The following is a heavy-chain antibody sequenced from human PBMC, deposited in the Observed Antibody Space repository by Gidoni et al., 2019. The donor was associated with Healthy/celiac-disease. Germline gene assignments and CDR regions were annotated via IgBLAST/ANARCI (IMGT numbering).Heavy chain of an antibody. CDR3: ARDYGSGNWFDP. J-gene: IGHJ5*02. D-gene: IGHD3-10*01. CDR1: GLSISCVGYY. CDR2: LDYSGCT. Sequence: QVQLQESGPGLVKPSHTLSLTCTVSGLSISCVGYYWSWIRQPPGKSMEWIGYLDYSGCTYYNPSLKSRVNKSVDTSKNQFSLKLSSVTAADTAVYDCARDYGSGNWFDPWGQGTLVTVSA. V-gene: IGHV4-31*03.